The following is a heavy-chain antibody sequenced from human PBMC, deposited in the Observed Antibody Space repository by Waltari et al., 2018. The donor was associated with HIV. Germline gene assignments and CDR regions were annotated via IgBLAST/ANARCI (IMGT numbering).Heavy chain of an antibody. CDR2: ISSSSRYI. J-gene: IGHJ4*02. V-gene: IGHV3-21*01. Sequence: EVQLVESGGGLVKPGGSVILSCAGSGFPFSTYSVSWVREAPGKGLGWVSCISSSSRYIYYADSVKGRFTISRDNAKNSLFLQMDSLRAEDTAVYYCARDGARQWLVQGGFDYWGQGALVTVSS. CDR3: ARDGARQWLVQGGFDY. CDR1: GFPFSTYS. D-gene: IGHD6-19*01.